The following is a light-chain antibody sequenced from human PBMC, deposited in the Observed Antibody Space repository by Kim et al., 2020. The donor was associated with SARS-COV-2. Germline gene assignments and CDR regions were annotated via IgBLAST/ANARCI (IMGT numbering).Light chain of an antibody. CDR2: YDS. J-gene: IGLJ3*02. Sequence: PGKTARITCGGNNIGSKSVHWYQQKPGQAPVLVIYYDSDRPSGIPERFSGSNSGNTATLTISRVEAGDEADYYCQVWDSSSDSYWVFGGGTQLTVL. V-gene: IGLV3-21*04. CDR1: NIGSKS. CDR3: QVWDSSSDSYWV.